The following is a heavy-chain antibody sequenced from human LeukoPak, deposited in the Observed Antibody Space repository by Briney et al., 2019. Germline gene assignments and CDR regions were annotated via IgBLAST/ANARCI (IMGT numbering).Heavy chain of an antibody. J-gene: IGHJ4*02. CDR1: GGTFSSYA. Sequence: ASVKVSCKASGGTFSSYAISWVRQAPGQGLEWMGWISAYNGNTNYAQKLQGRVTMTTDTSTSTAYMELRSLRSDDTAVYYCARVLQYSNASCFDYWGQGTLVTVSS. D-gene: IGHD5-18*01. V-gene: IGHV1-18*01. CDR2: ISAYNGNT. CDR3: ARVLQYSNASCFDY.